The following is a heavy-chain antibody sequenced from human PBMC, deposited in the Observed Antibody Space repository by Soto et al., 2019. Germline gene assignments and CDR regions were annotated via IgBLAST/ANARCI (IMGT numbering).Heavy chain of an antibody. V-gene: IGHV1-18*01. J-gene: IGHJ4*02. Sequence: ASVKVSCKASGYTFTSYGISWVRQAPGQGLEWMGWISAYNGNTNYAQKLQGRVTMTTDTSTSTAYMELRSLRSDDTAVYYCARELTGYNSGGNVDYWGQGTLVTVSS. CDR3: ARELTGYNSGGNVDY. CDR2: ISAYNGNT. CDR1: GYTFTSYG. D-gene: IGHD5-12*01.